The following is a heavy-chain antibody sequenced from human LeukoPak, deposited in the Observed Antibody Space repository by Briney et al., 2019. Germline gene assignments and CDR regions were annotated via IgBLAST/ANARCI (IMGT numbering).Heavy chain of an antibody. CDR3: ARQAYSSNLGWFDP. CDR1: GGSISSSTYY. D-gene: IGHD6-13*01. CDR2: IYNSGST. V-gene: IGHV4-39*01. Sequence: SETLSLTCSVSGGSISSSTYYWGWIRQPPGKGLEWIGNIYNSGSTYYNPSLKSRVTISVDTSKNQFSLKLSSVTAADTAVYYWARQAYSSNLGWFDPWGQGTLVTVSS. J-gene: IGHJ5*02.